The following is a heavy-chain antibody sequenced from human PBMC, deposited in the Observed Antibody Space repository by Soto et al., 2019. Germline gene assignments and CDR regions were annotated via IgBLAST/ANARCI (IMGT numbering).Heavy chain of an antibody. Sequence: PSETLSLTCSVAGGSIISFYWSWIRPSPGKGPEWIGFVHHSGTTNYNPSLESRVTMSLDTSKSQFSLKLNAVTAADTAVYYCATRPPDGNFFGVFDFWSQGTLVTVSS. D-gene: IGHD1-1*01. CDR3: ATRPPDGNFFGVFDF. CDR1: GGSIISFY. CDR2: VHHSGTT. V-gene: IGHV4-59*01. J-gene: IGHJ4*02.